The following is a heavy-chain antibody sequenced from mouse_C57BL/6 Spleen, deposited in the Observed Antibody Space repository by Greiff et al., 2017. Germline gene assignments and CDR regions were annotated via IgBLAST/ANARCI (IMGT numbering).Heavy chain of an antibody. Sequence: QVQLKQSGAELARPGASVKLSCKASGDTFTSYGISWVKQRTGQGLEWIGEIYPRSGNTYYNEKFKGKATLTADKSSSTAHMELRSLPSEDSAVYFCARGEDYGSRNAMDYWGQGTSVTVSS. CDR3: ARGEDYGSRNAMDY. V-gene: IGHV1-81*01. D-gene: IGHD1-1*01. J-gene: IGHJ4*01. CDR2: IYPRSGNT. CDR1: GDTFTSYG.